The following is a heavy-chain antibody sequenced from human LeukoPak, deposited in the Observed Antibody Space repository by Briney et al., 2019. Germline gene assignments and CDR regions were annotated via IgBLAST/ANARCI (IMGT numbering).Heavy chain of an antibody. CDR3: ARGRLWCSGSSCYLY. J-gene: IGHJ4*02. Sequence: ASVKVSCKASGYTFTSYDINWVRQATGQGLEWMGWMNPNGGNTGYAQKFQGRVTMTRNTSISTAYMELSSLTSEDTAVYYCARGRLWCSGSSCYLYWGQGSLVTVSS. D-gene: IGHD2-15*01. CDR1: GYTFTSYD. V-gene: IGHV1-8*01. CDR2: MNPNGGNT.